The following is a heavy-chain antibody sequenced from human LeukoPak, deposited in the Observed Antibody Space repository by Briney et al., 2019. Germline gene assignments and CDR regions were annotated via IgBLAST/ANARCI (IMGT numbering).Heavy chain of an antibody. CDR1: GYTFTSYG. D-gene: IGHD3-10*01. V-gene: IGHV1-18*01. CDR2: ISAYNGNT. CDR3: ARGPPGKIWFRDSYDFDY. J-gene: IGHJ4*02. Sequence: AAVKVSCKASGYTFTSYGISWVRQAPGQGLEWMGWISAYNGNTNYAQKLQGRVTMTTDTSTSTAYMELRSLRSDDTAVYYCARGPPGKIWFRDSYDFDYWGQGALVTVSS.